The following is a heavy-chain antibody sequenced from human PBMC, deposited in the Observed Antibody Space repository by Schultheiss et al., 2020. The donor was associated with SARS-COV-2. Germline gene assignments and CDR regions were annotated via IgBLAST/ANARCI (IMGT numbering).Heavy chain of an antibody. Sequence: SVKVSCKASGGTFSSYAISWVRQAPGQGLEWMGGIIPIFGTANYAQKFQGRVTITADKSTSTAYMELSSLRSEDTAVYYCARERRNYDFAPDYWGQGTLVTVSS. CDR2: IIPIFGTA. J-gene: IGHJ4*02. V-gene: IGHV1-69*06. D-gene: IGHD3-3*01. CDR3: ARERRNYDFAPDY. CDR1: GGTFSSYA.